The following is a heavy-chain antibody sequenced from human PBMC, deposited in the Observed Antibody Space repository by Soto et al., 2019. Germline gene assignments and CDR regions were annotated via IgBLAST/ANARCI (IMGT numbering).Heavy chain of an antibody. V-gene: IGHV5-10-1*01. CDR1: GYSFAGYW. CDR2: IDPSGSQT. CDR3: ARQIYDSDTGPNFQYYFDS. D-gene: IGHD3-22*01. Sequence: GESLKISCKGSGYSFAGYWITWVRQKPGKGLEWMGRIDPSGSQTYYSPSFRGHVAISVTKSITTVFLQWSSLRASDTAMYYCARQIYDSDTGPNFQYYFDSWGQGTPVTVSS. J-gene: IGHJ4*02.